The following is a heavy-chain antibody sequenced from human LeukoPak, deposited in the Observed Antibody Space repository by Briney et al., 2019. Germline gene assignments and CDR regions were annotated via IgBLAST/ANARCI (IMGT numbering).Heavy chain of an antibody. Sequence: PGESLRLSCAASGFTFKNYAMSWVRQAPGKGLEWVSSIDGSGDNRYYADSVKGRFTISRDNSGNTLYLQLRGLGAEDTATYYCAKVQMSTGWTFDFWGQGSLVTVSS. V-gene: IGHV3-23*01. CDR3: AKVQMSTGWTFDF. CDR1: GFTFKNYA. D-gene: IGHD2-2*01. CDR2: IDGSGDNR. J-gene: IGHJ4*02.